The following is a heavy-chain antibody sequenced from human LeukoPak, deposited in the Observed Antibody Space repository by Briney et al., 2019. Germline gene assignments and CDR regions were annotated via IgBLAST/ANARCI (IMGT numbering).Heavy chain of an antibody. CDR3: ARYRRDGYNCYFDY. Sequence: GGSLRLSCAASGFTFSSYWMSWVGQAPGQGLEWLANIKQDGSEKYYVDSVKGRFTISRDNAKNSLYLQMNSLRAEDTAVYYCARYRRDGYNCYFDYWGQGTLVTVSS. J-gene: IGHJ4*02. D-gene: IGHD5-24*01. V-gene: IGHV3-7*01. CDR1: GFTFSSYW. CDR2: IKQDGSEK.